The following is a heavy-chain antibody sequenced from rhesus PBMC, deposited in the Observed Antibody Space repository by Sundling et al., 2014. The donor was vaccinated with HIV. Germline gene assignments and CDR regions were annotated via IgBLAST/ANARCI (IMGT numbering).Heavy chain of an antibody. D-gene: IGHD5-24*01. CDR1: GGSISGYY. V-gene: IGHV4-165*02. CDR2: IGGWSGST. J-gene: IGHJ4*01. CDR3: ARRYSGYSYVILDS. Sequence: QVQLQESGPGLVKPSETLSLTCAVSGGSISGYYWNWIRQPPGKGLEWIGYIGGWSGSTYYNPPSRVESPFQETRPRTSSPSKLSSVTAADTAVYYCARRYSGYSYVILDSWGQGVLVTVSS.